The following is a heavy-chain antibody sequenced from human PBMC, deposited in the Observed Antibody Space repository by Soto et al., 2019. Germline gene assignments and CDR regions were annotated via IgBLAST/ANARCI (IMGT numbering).Heavy chain of an antibody. CDR3: ASDHRNYGGSDAFDI. Sequence: QVQLVESGGGVVQPGRSLRLSCAASGFTFSSYAMHWVRQAPGKGLEWVAVISYDGSNKHYADSVKGRFTISRDNSKYTLYLQMTSLRAADTAVYYCASDHRNYGGSDAFDIWGQGTMVTVSS. D-gene: IGHD1-7*01. V-gene: IGHV3-30-3*01. CDR2: ISYDGSNK. CDR1: GFTFSSYA. J-gene: IGHJ3*02.